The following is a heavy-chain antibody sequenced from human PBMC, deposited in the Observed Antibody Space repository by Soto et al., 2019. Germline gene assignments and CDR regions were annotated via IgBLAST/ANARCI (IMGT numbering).Heavy chain of an antibody. CDR3: ARARAENGNTLCDF. D-gene: IGHD1-1*01. Sequence: ASVKVSCKASGYTFTDYYMHWMRQAPGQGLEWLGWINLKSGGTTYTQNFRGRVTMTWYTSITTAFMELSRLMSDDTAVYYCARARAENGNTLCDFWGQGTRVTVS. CDR1: GYTFTDYY. V-gene: IGHV1-2*02. CDR2: INLKSGGT. J-gene: IGHJ4*02.